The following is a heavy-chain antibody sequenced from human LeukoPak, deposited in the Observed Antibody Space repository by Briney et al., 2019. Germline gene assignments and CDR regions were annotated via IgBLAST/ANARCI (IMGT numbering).Heavy chain of an antibody. Sequence: GASVKVSCKASGGTFSSYAISWVRQAPGQGLEWMGGIIPIFGTANYAQKFQGRVTVTTDESTSTAYMELSSLRSEDTAVYHCARVGRPQLAYNYDAFDIWGQGTMVTVSS. CDR2: IIPIFGTA. J-gene: IGHJ3*02. CDR3: ARVGRPQLAYNYDAFDI. V-gene: IGHV1-69*05. CDR1: GGTFSSYA. D-gene: IGHD5-24*01.